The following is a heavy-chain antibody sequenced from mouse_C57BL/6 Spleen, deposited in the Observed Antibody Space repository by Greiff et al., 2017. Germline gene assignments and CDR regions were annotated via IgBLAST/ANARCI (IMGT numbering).Heavy chain of an antibody. D-gene: IGHD2-1*01. Sequence: VQLQQPGAELVRPGASVKLSCTASGFNIKHTYMHWVKQRPEQGLEWHGRIDPANGNTKYAPKFQGKATITADTSSNTAYLQLSSLTSEDTAIYYCARNYAPYYARDYWGQGTSGTVSS. CDR2: IDPANGNT. J-gene: IGHJ4*01. V-gene: IGHV14-3*01. CDR1: GFNIKHTY. CDR3: ARNYAPYYARDY.